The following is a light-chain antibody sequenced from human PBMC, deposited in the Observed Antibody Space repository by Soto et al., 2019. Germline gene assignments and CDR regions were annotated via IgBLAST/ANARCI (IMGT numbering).Light chain of an antibody. CDR1: QSVSSN. V-gene: IGKV3-15*01. J-gene: IGKJ1*01. CDR3: QQYNNWPPWT. CDR2: GTS. Sequence: EIVMTQSPATLSVSPGERVTLSCRASQSVSSNLAWYQQKPGQAPRLLIYGTSTRATGVPARFSGSGSGTDFTLTISSLQSEDFAVYYCQQYNNWPPWTFGQGTKVDIK.